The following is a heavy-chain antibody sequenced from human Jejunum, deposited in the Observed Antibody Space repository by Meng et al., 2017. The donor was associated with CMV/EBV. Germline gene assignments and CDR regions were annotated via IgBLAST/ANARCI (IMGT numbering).Heavy chain of an antibody. V-gene: IGHV4-4*07. CDR2: IHTSGTT. CDR3: AREKSSCTSSTCYGVDS. J-gene: IGHJ4*02. CDR1: DGSISSYY. Sequence: HVHLQGSGPGLVKPSETLSLTCTVSDGSISSYYWSWIRQSAGKGLEWIGRIHTSGTTNYNPSLKSRVTLSLDTSKDQFSLKLTSVTAADTAVYYCAREKSSCTSSTCYGVDSWGQGTLVTVSS. D-gene: IGHD2-2*01.